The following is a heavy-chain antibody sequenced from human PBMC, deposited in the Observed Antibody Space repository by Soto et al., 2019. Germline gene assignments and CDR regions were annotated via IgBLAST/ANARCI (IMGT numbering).Heavy chain of an antibody. CDR2: IYSGGST. CDR3: ARDLYGGNGGAY. V-gene: IGHV3-53*02. Sequence: EVQLVETGGGLIQPGGSLRLSCAASGFTVSSNYMSWVRQAPGKGLEWVSVIYSGGSTYYADSVKGRFTISRDNSKHTLYLQMNSLRAEDTAVYYCARDLYGGNGGAYWGQGTLVTVSS. D-gene: IGHD4-17*01. J-gene: IGHJ4*02. CDR1: GFTVSSNY.